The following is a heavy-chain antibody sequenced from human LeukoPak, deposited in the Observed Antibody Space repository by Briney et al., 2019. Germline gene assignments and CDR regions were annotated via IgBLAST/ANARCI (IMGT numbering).Heavy chain of an antibody. CDR1: GGSISSYY. CDR2: IYYTGST. J-gene: IGHJ4*02. Sequence: SETLSLTCTVSGGSISSYYWSWIRQPPGKGLEWIGSIYYTGSTNYNPSLRSRVTISVDTSKKQFSLKLSSVTAADTAVYYCARRDSSYYNYWGQGTLVTVSS. D-gene: IGHD1-26*01. CDR3: ARRDSSYYNY. V-gene: IGHV4-59*08.